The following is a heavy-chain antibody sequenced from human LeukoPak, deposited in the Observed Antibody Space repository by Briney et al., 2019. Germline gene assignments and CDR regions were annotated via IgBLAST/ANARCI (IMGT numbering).Heavy chain of an antibody. CDR3: AKGRGLKMTVPIYYFDY. CDR1: GFTVSSNY. CDR2: IYSGGST. D-gene: IGHD2-2*01. Sequence: GGSLRLSCAASGFTVSSNYMSWVRQAPGKGLEWVSVIYSGGSTYYADSVKGRFTISRDNSKNTLYLQMNSLRAEDTAVYYCAKGRGLKMTVPIYYFDYWGQGTLVTVSS. V-gene: IGHV3-53*01. J-gene: IGHJ4*02.